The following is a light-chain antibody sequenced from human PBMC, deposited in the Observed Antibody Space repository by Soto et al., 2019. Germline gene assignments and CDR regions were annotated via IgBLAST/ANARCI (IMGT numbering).Light chain of an antibody. J-gene: IGLJ1*01. CDR3: SSYTSSSTLLYV. V-gene: IGLV2-14*01. CDR2: EVS. Sequence: QSALTQPASVSGSRGQSITISCTRTSSDVGGYNYVSWYQQHPGKAPKLMIYEVSNRPSGVSNRFSGSKSGNTASLTISGLQAEDEADYYCSSYTSSSTLLYVFGTGTKLTVL. CDR1: SSDVGGYNY.